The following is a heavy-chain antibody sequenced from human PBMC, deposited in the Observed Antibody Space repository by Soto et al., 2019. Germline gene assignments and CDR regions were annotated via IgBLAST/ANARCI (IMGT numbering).Heavy chain of an antibody. D-gene: IGHD3-22*01. CDR1: GGAISSGGYY. CDR2: IYYSGST. Sequence: SETLSLTCTVSGGAISSGGYYWSWIRQHPGKGLEWIGYIYYSGSTYYNPSLKSRVTISVDTSKNQFSLKLSSVTAADTALYYCAKGDYYDSSGYYGAFDIWGQGTMVS. J-gene: IGHJ3*02. V-gene: IGHV4-31*03. CDR3: AKGDYYDSSGYYGAFDI.